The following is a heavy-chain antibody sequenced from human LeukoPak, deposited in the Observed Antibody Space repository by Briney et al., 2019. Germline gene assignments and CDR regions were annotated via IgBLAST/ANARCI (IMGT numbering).Heavy chain of an antibody. CDR2: IYYSGST. CDR1: GGSISIGGYY. CDR3: ARHSSSRTRTPFDY. J-gene: IGHJ4*02. V-gene: IGHV4-31*03. Sequence: PSQTLSLTCTVYGGSISIGGYYWSWIRQHPGKGLEWIGYIYYSGSTYYNPSLKSRVTISVDTSKNQFSLKLSSVTAADMAVYYCARHSSSRTRTPFDYWGQGTLVTVSS. D-gene: IGHD6-13*01.